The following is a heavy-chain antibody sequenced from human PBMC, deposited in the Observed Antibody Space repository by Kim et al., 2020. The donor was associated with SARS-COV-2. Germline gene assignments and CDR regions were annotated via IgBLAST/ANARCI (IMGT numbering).Heavy chain of an antibody. CDR1: GFTFSSHW. D-gene: IGHD1-26*01. CDR3: ARGGEVSRPSGSYGDC. CDR2: INSDGTST. J-gene: IGHJ4*02. Sequence: GGSLRLSCAASGFTFSSHWMLWVRQAPGKGLVWVSRINSDGTSTTYADSVKGRFTISRDNAKNTLYPQMNSLRAEDTAVYYCARGGEVSRPSGSYGDCWGQGTLVTVSS. V-gene: IGHV3-74*01.